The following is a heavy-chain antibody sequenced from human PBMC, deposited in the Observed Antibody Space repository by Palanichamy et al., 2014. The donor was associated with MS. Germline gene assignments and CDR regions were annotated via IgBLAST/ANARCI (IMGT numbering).Heavy chain of an antibody. CDR1: GGSMSSYY. CDR3: ARGRSGYYYVY. J-gene: IGHJ4*02. V-gene: IGHV4-59*01. Sequence: QVQLQESGPGLVKPSETLSLTCTVSGGSMSSYYWSWIRQPPGKGLEWIGYIYYSGNTNYNPSLKSRVTISVDTPKNQFSLKLSSVTAADTAVYYCARGRSGYYYVYWGPGTLVTVSS. D-gene: IGHD3-22*01. CDR2: IYYSGNT.